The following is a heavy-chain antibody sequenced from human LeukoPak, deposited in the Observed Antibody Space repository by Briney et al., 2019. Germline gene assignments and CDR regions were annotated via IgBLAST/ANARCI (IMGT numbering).Heavy chain of an antibody. Sequence: GGSLRLSCAASGFTFDDYAMHWVRHAPGKGLEWVSGISWNSGSIGYADSVKGRFTISRDNAKNSLYLQMNSLRAGDTALYYCAKDIAAPPYYYYGMDVWGQGTTVTVSS. J-gene: IGHJ6*02. CDR1: GFTFDDYA. V-gene: IGHV3-9*01. CDR2: ISWNSGSI. D-gene: IGHD6-13*01. CDR3: AKDIAAPPYYYYGMDV.